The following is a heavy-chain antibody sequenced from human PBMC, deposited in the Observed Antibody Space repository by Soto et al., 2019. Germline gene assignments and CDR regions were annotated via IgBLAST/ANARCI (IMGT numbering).Heavy chain of an antibody. CDR3: AKTEIWLHYYDAFDI. D-gene: IGHD3-10*01. Sequence: GSLRLSCAASGFTFSSYAKSWVRQAPGKGLEGVSDISGGGGSTYYADSVKGRFTISRDNSKNTLYLQMNSLRAEDTAVYYCAKTEIWLHYYDAFDIWGQGTMVTVS. CDR2: ISGGGGST. V-gene: IGHV3-23*01. J-gene: IGHJ3*02. CDR1: GFTFSSYA.